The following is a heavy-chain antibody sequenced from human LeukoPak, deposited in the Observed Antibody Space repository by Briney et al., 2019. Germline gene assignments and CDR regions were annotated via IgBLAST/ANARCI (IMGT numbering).Heavy chain of an antibody. CDR2: ISYDGSNK. CDR1: GFTFSSYG. V-gene: IGHV3-30*03. CDR3: AINDYGDYVSAFDI. Sequence: TGGSLRLSCAASGFTFSSYGMHWVRQAPGKGLEWVAVISYDGSNKYYADSVKGRFTISRDNSKNTLYLQMNSLRAEDTAVYYCAINDYGDYVSAFDIWGQGTMVTVSS. D-gene: IGHD4-17*01. J-gene: IGHJ3*02.